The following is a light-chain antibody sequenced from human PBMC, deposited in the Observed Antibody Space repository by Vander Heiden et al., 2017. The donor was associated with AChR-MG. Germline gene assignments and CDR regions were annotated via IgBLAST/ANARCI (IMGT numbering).Light chain of an antibody. CDR3: MQALQPLPFP. J-gene: IGKJ3*01. CDR1: QSILHSNGYNY. Sequence: DTVMTQSPLSLPVTPGGPASIPCRSSQSILHSNGYNYLDWYLQKPGQSPQLLIYLGSNRASGVPDRFSGSGSGTDFTLKISRVEAEDVGVYYCMQALQPLPFPFGPGTQVDIK. V-gene: IGKV2-28*01. CDR2: LGS.